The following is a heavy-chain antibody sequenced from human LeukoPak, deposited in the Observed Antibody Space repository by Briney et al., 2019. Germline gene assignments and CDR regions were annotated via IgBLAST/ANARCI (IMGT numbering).Heavy chain of an antibody. CDR1: GFTFSSYA. CDR2: ISGSGGST. V-gene: IGHV3-23*01. CDR3: AKVPYSSGGGIFDY. J-gene: IGHJ4*02. D-gene: IGHD6-19*01. Sequence: GGSLRLSCAASGFTFSSYAMSWVRQAPGKGLEWVSAISGSGGSTYYADSVKGRFTISRDNSKSALYLQMNSLRAEDTAVYHCAKVPYSSGGGIFDYWGQGTLVTVSS.